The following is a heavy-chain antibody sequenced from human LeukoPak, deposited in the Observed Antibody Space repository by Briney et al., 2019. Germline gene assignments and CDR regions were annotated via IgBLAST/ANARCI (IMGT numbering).Heavy chain of an antibody. CDR2: INSDGSST. CDR3: TRDPRHFDS. Sequence: GGSLRLSCAASGFTFSTYWMYWVRQAPGKGLVWVSRINSDGSSTSYADSVKGRFTISRDNAKNSLYLQMSSLRVEDTAVYYCTRDPRHFDSCGQGTLVTVSS. V-gene: IGHV3-74*01. CDR1: GFTFSTYW. D-gene: IGHD6-6*01. J-gene: IGHJ5*01.